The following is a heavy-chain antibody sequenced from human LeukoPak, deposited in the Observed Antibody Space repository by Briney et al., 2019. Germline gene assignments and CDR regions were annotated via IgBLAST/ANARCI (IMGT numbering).Heavy chain of an antibody. V-gene: IGHV1-69*05. CDR3: AREKPAARGVFDY. Sequence: ASVKVSCKASGGTFSSYAISWVRQAPGQGLEWMGGIIPIFGTANYAQKFQGRVTITTDESTSTAYMELSSLRSEDTAVYYCAREKPAARGVFDYWGQGTLVTVSS. CDR1: GGTFSSYA. D-gene: IGHD2-2*01. CDR2: IIPIFGTA. J-gene: IGHJ4*02.